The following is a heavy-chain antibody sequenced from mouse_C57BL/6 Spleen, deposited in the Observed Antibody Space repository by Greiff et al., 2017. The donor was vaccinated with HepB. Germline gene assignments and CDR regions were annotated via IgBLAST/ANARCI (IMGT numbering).Heavy chain of an antibody. V-gene: IGHV1-55*01. CDR1: GYTFTSYW. D-gene: IGHD1-1*01. J-gene: IGHJ2*01. CDR3: ARDYGSSYYFDD. Sequence: QVQLKQPGAELVKPGASVKMSCKASGYTFTSYWITWVKQRPGQGLEWIGDIYPGSGSTNYNEKFKSKATLTVDTSSSTAYMQLSSLTSEDSAVYYCARDYGSSYYFDDWGQGTTLTVSS. CDR2: IYPGSGST.